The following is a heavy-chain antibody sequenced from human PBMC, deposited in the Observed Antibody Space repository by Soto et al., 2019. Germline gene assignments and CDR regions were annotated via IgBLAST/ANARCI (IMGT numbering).Heavy chain of an antibody. J-gene: IGHJ6*02. V-gene: IGHV1-18*01. CDR3: ARDWGQHWRPSGLDV. D-gene: IGHD3-16*01. CDR1: GYTFTNYG. Sequence: QVQLVQSGGEVKKPGASVKVSCKASGYTFTNYGISWVRQAPGQGLEWMGWISTYIGNTVYAQKLQGRVTMTTDTSMKTAYMELRSLRSDDTAVYYCARDWGQHWRPSGLDVWGQGTTVTVSS. CDR2: ISTYIGNT.